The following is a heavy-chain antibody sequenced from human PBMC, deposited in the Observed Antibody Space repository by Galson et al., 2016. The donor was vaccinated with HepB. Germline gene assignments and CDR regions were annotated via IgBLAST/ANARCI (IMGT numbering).Heavy chain of an antibody. CDR2: ITGNAAET. CDR1: GFIFSTYT. V-gene: IGHV3-23*01. J-gene: IGHJ4*02. Sequence: SLRLSCAGSGFIFSTYTMNWVRQAPGKGLEWVSTITGNAAETSFADSVNGRFTVSRDNSKSTLYLQMSSLRAEDTAVYYCVREGGGYFFEYWGQGTPVTVSS. CDR3: VREGGGYFFEY. D-gene: IGHD3-9*01.